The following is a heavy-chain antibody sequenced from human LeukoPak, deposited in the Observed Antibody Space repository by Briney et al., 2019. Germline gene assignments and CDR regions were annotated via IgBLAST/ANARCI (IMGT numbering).Heavy chain of an antibody. CDR2: ISYDGSNK. Sequence: GRSLRLSCAASGFTFSSYGMHWVRQAPGKGLEWVAVISYDGSNKYYADSVKGRFTISRDNSKNTLYLQMNSPRAEDTAVYYCAVTMVPIDYWGQGTLVTVSS. CDR3: AVTMVPIDY. D-gene: IGHD3-10*01. V-gene: IGHV3-30*03. CDR1: GFTFSSYG. J-gene: IGHJ4*02.